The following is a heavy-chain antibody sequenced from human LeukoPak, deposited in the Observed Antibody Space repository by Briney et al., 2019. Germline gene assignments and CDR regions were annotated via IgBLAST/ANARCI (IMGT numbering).Heavy chain of an antibody. J-gene: IGHJ4*02. CDR3: ARQYYDILTGELYYFDY. Sequence: PGGSLRLSCAASGFTVSSNYMSWVRQAPGKGLEWVSVIYSGGSTYYADSVKGRFTISRDNSKNTLYLQMNSLRAEDTAVYYCARQYYDILTGELYYFDYWGQGTLVTVSS. V-gene: IGHV3-53*01. D-gene: IGHD3-9*01. CDR1: GFTVSSNY. CDR2: IYSGGST.